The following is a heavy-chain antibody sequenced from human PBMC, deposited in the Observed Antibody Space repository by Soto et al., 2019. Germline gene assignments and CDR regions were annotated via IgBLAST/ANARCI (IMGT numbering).Heavy chain of an antibody. V-gene: IGHV3-48*02. J-gene: IGHJ4*02. D-gene: IGHD3-3*01. CDR2: ISSSSSTI. CDR1: GFTFSSYS. Sequence: GGSLRLSCAASGFTFSSYSMNWVRQAPGKGLEWVSYISSSSSTIYYADSVKGRFTISRDNAKNSLYLQMNSLRDEDTAVYYCARGGVSIFGVVNRPIDYWGQGTLVTVSS. CDR3: ARGGVSIFGVVNRPIDY.